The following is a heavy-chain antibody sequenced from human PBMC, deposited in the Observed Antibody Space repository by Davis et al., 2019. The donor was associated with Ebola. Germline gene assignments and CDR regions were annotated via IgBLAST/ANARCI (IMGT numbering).Heavy chain of an antibody. CDR2: IYTGDSDT. V-gene: IGHV5-51*01. D-gene: IGHD3-3*01. CDR1: GNSFNSHW. Sequence: GGSLRLSCKDSGNSFNSHWIGWVRQMPGKGLEWMGIIYTGDSDTRYSPSLQGQVTISADKSISTAYLQWSSLKASDTAMYYCARRGTDFWSGYQYWGQGALVTVSS. CDR3: ARRGTDFWSGYQY. J-gene: IGHJ4*02.